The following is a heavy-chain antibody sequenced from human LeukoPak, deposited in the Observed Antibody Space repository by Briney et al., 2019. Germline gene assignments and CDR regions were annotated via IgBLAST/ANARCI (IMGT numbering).Heavy chain of an antibody. V-gene: IGHV3-21*01. J-gene: IGHJ4*02. Sequence: GGSLRLSCAASGFTFSSYSMNWVRQAPGKGLEGVSSISSSSSYIYYAHSVQGRFTISRDNANTTLYLQMNSLSAEDTAVYYCAREDRDFWSGYNAEYFDYWGQGTLVTVSS. CDR2: ISSSSSYI. D-gene: IGHD3-3*01. CDR3: AREDRDFWSGYNAEYFDY. CDR1: GFTFSSYS.